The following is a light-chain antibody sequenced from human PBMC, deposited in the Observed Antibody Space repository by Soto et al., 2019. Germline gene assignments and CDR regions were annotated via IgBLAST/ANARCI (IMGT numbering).Light chain of an antibody. CDR1: CGDGCDYDY. CDR2: ECN. Sequence: QSALTPPRSMSGSPGQSVTLSCTATCGDGCDYDYVSWYQQHPGKAPKGIIYECNNRPSGVSNRFSGSKXANTASLTTSGLQAEDEADYYCSPYTTSNTYLFGTGTKVTVL. J-gene: IGLJ1*01. CDR3: SPYTTSNTYL. V-gene: IGLV2-14*01.